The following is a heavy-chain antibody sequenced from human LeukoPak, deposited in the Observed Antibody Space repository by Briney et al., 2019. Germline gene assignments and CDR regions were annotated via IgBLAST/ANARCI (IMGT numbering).Heavy chain of an antibody. CDR3: AKALGSGGDFSRDAFDI. V-gene: IGHV3-23*01. CDR2: IISVGSGT. Sequence: GGSLRLSYAPSGLTFSSSAVRCARHAPGKGLEWVEVIISVGSGTYYADSVRGRFTISRDNSKNTVYLQMNSLRAEETAIYYGAKALGSGGDFSRDAFDIWGQGTMVTVSS. CDR1: GLTFSSSA. J-gene: IGHJ3*02. D-gene: IGHD2-15*01.